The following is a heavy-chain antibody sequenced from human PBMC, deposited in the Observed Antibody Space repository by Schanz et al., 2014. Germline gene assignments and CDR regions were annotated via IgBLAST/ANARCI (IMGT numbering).Heavy chain of an antibody. J-gene: IGHJ4*02. CDR1: GFTLSGSA. V-gene: IGHV3-30*02. D-gene: IGHD3-10*01. CDR2: IRYDGSNK. CDR3: AREGERKGMLPYYFDY. Sequence: LQLVESGGDLVQPGGSLKLSCVASGFTLSGSAVHWVRQAPGKGLEWVAFIRYDGSNKYYADSVKGRFTISRDNAKNSLYHQMNSLRDEDTAVYYCAREGERKGMLPYYFDYWGQGALVTVSS.